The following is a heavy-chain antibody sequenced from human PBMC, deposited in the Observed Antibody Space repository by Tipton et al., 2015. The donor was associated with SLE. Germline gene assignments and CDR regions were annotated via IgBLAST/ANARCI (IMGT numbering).Heavy chain of an antibody. CDR1: GFTFSNYE. CDR2: ISRSGITK. J-gene: IGHJ6*03. D-gene: IGHD5-12*01. Sequence: SLRLSCTASGFTFSNYEMNWVRQAPGKGLEWLSYISRSGITKHYADSLKGRLTISRDNAKNSLYLQMNSLRAEDTAVYYCARDLQSEYSGYDYVRGVYYFYYYYMDVWGKGTTVTVSS. V-gene: IGHV3-48*03. CDR3: ARDLQSEYSGYDYVRGVYYFYYYYMDV.